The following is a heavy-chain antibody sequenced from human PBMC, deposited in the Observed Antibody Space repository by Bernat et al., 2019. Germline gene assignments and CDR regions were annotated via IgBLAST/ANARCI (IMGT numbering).Heavy chain of an antibody. CDR3: AKCRVQLIRNYYMTP. CDR1: GSTFGTFA. V-gene: IGHV3-23*04. D-gene: IGHD2-15*01. Sequence: EVRLVESGGDLVQPGGSLRLSCAASGSTFGTFAMSWVRQAPGKGLEWVSAMTGGGTTYSADSVKGRVIISSDNSKNMLFMQMNSLTAEDTAVYYWAKCRVQLIRNYYMTPWGAGATVTVS. CDR2: MTGGGTT. J-gene: IGHJ6*03.